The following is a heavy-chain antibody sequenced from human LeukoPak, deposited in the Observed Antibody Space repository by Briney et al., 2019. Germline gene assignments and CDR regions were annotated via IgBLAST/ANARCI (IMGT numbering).Heavy chain of an antibody. D-gene: IGHD6-6*01. CDR3: TRDVLYSSSYYHFYYMDV. CDR2: IRSTAYGGTT. J-gene: IGHJ6*03. Sequence: PGGSLRLSCTASGFTFGDYAMSWVRQAPGKGLEWVGFIRSTAYGGTTEYAASVKGRFTISRDNSKSIAYLQMDSLKTVDTAVYYCTRDVLYSSSYYHFYYMDVWGKGTTVTVSS. CDR1: GFTFGDYA. V-gene: IGHV3-49*04.